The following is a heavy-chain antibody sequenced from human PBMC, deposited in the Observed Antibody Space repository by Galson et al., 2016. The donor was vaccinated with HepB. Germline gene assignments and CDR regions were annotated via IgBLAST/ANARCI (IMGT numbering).Heavy chain of an antibody. V-gene: IGHV3-33*03. CDR2: IWYDGSKQ. J-gene: IGHJ3*01. D-gene: IGHD3-3*01. CDR1: GLNFSSYA. CDR3: AGSGYENAFDY. Sequence: SLRLSCAASGLNFSSYAMHWVRQAPGKGLEWVALIWYDGSKQYYVDSVKGRFTISRDNSSNTLYLQMDALRAEDTAVFFCAGSGYENAFDYWGRGTRVTVSA.